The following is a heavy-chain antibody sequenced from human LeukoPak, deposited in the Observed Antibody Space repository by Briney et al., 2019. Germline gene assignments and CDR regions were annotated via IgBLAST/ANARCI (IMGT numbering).Heavy chain of an antibody. Sequence: SETLSLTCTVSGGSISTYYWSWIRQPPGKGLEWIGYIYYSGSTNYNPSLKSRVTISLDTSKNQFSLKLSSLSAADTAVYYCARYKGIVGATTNNWFDPWGQGTLVTVSS. CDR1: GGSISTYY. D-gene: IGHD1-26*01. CDR3: ARYKGIVGATTNNWFDP. CDR2: IYYSGST. J-gene: IGHJ5*02. V-gene: IGHV4-59*01.